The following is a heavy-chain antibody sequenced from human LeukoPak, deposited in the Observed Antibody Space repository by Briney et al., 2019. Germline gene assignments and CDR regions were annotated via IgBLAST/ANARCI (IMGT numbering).Heavy chain of an antibody. CDR1: GFTFGSYA. CDR3: AKDPVRGVIKGFDY. CDR2: ISGSGTST. D-gene: IGHD3-10*01. Sequence: PGGSLRLSCAASGFTFGSYAMTWVRQAPGKGLEWVSAISGSGTSTYYADSVKGRFTISRDNSKNTLYLQMNSLRAEDTAVYYCAKDPVRGVIKGFDYWGQGTLVTVSS. V-gene: IGHV3-23*01. J-gene: IGHJ4*02.